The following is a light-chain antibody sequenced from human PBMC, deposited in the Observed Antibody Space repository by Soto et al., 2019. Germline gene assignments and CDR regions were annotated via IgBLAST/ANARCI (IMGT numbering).Light chain of an antibody. CDR3: QQYNNWPQT. J-gene: IGKJ1*01. CDR2: GAS. V-gene: IGKV3-20*01. Sequence: EIVLTQSPGSLSLSPGERATLSCRASQSVFSSYLAWYQQKPGQAPRLLIYGASSRATGIPDRFSGSGSGTDFTRTISRMETEDFAVYYCQQYNNWPQTFGQGNKVEIK. CDR1: QSVFSSY.